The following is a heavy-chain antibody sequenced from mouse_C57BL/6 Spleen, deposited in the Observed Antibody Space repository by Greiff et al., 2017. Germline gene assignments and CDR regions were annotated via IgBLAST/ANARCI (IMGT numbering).Heavy chain of an antibody. J-gene: IGHJ2*01. CDR3: ARGGTVVADFDY. D-gene: IGHD1-1*01. V-gene: IGHV1-22*01. CDR2: INPNNGGT. Sequence: VQLQQSGPELVKPGASVKMSCKASGYTFTDYNMHWVKQSHGKSLEWIGYINPNNGGTSYNQKFKGKATLTVNKSSSTAYMELRSLTSEDSAVYYCARGGTVVADFDYWGQGTTLTVSS. CDR1: GYTFTDYN.